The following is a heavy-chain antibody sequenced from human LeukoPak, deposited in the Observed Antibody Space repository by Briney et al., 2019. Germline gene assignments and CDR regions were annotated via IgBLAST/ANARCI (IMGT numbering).Heavy chain of an antibody. J-gene: IGHJ4*02. Sequence: SETLSLTCTVSGGSISSYYWSWIRQPPGKGLEWIGYIYYSGSTNYNPSLKSRVTISVDTSKNQFSLKLSSVTAADTAVYYCAREVLRYFDWSLLPYYFDYWGQGTLVTASS. CDR2: IYYSGST. CDR3: AREVLRYFDWSLLPYYFDY. CDR1: GGSISSYY. V-gene: IGHV4-59*12. D-gene: IGHD3-9*01.